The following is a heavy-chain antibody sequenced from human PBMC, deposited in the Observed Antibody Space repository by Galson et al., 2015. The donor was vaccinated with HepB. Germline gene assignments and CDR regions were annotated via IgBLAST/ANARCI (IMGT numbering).Heavy chain of an antibody. CDR1: GDSLSNNNW. J-gene: IGHJ4*02. CDR3: AREATYDTVHFLDY. D-gene: IGHD3-22*01. V-gene: IGHV4/OR15-8*02. Sequence: SETPSLTCAVSGDSLSNNNWWSWVRQSPGKGLEWIGEIYHYGNTNYNPSLESRVTMSMDKSKNQFSLRLSSVTAADTAVYYCAREATYDTVHFLDYWGQGTLVTVSS. CDR2: IYHYGNT.